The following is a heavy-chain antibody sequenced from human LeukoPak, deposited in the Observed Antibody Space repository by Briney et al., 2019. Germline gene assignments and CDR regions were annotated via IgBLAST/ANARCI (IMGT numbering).Heavy chain of an antibody. D-gene: IGHD3-10*01. CDR2: INPNSGGT. CDR1: GYTFTSYG. Sequence: RASVKVSCKASGYTFTSYGISWVRQAPGQGREWMGWINPNSGGTNYAQKFQGRVTMTRDTSISTAYMELNRLRSDDTAVYYCARDRDYGSGIFDYWGQGTLVTVSS. CDR3: ARDRDYGSGIFDY. V-gene: IGHV1-2*02. J-gene: IGHJ4*02.